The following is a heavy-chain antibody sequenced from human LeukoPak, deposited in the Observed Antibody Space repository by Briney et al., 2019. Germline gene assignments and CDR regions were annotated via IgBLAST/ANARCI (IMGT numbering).Heavy chain of an antibody. J-gene: IGHJ2*01. V-gene: IGHV3-7*01. CDR3: TRDTHCSATGCVKPLWYFDL. Sequence: PGGSLRLSCAASGFTFSNYWMSWVRQAPGKGLEWVANVNQDGSEKYYLDSVKGRFTISRDNADNSLYLQLTGVEDDDTASYHCTRDTHCSATGCVKPLWYFDLWGRGTLVTVSS. D-gene: IGHD2-15*01. CDR2: VNQDGSEK. CDR1: GFTFSNYW.